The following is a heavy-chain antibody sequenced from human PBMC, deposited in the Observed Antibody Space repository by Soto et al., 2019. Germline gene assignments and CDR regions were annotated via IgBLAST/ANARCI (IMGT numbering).Heavy chain of an antibody. J-gene: IGHJ3*02. CDR2: ISSSSSYI. CDR3: ARVYDSSGYYYDPAAFDI. V-gene: IGHV3-21*01. CDR1: GFTFSSYS. Sequence: GGSLRLSCAASGFTFSSYSMNWVRQAPGKGLEWVSSISSSSSYIYYADLVKGRFTISRDNAKNSLYLQMNSLRAEDTAVYYCARVYDSSGYYYDPAAFDIWGQGTMVTVSS. D-gene: IGHD3-22*01.